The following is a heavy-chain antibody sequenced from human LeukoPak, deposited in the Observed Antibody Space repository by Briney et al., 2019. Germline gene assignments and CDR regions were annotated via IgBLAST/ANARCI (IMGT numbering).Heavy chain of an antibody. D-gene: IGHD2-2*01. CDR2: IIPIFGTA. CDR1: GGTLSSYA. CDR3: ASSGRVGPAATENWFDP. Sequence: ASVKVSCKASGGTLSSYAISWVRQAPGQGLEWMGRIIPIFGTANYAQKFQGRVTITADKSTSTAYMELSSLRSEDTAVYYCASSGRVGPAATENWFDPWGQGTLVTVSS. V-gene: IGHV1-69*06. J-gene: IGHJ5*02.